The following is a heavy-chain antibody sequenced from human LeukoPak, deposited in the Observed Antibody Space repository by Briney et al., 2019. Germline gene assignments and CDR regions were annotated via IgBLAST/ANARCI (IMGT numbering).Heavy chain of an antibody. CDR3: AELGITMIGGV. CDR1: GFTVSSNS. J-gene: IGHJ6*04. Sequence: GGSLRLSCTVSGFTVSSNSMSWVRQAPGKGLEWVSFIYSGTTHYSDSVKGRFTISRDNSKNSLYLQMNSLRAEDTAVYYCAELGITMIGGVWGKGTTVTISS. CDR2: IYSGTT. V-gene: IGHV3-53*01. D-gene: IGHD3-10*02.